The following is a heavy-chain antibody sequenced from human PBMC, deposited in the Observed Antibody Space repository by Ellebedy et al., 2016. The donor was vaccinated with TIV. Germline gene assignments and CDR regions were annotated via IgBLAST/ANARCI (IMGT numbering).Heavy chain of an antibody. Sequence: ASVKVSCKASGGTFSSYAISWVRQAPGQGLEWMGWISAYNGNTNYAQKLQGRVTMTTDTSTSTVYMELSSLRSEDTAVYYCARAYEVGATTTYYFDYWGQGTLVTVSS. CDR2: ISAYNGNT. CDR3: ARAYEVGATTTYYFDY. CDR1: GGTFSSYA. J-gene: IGHJ4*02. V-gene: IGHV1-18*01. D-gene: IGHD1-26*01.